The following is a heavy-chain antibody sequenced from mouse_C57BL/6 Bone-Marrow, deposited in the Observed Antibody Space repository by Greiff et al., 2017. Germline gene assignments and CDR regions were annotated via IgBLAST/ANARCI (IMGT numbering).Heavy chain of an antibody. J-gene: IGHJ4*01. CDR3: ARDQGAMDY. D-gene: IGHD3-2*02. CDR1: GFTFSDYY. Sequence: EVMLVESEGGLVQPGSSMKLSCTASGFTFSDYYMAWVRQVPEKGLEWVANFNYDGSSTYYLDSLKSRFIISRDNAKNILYLQMSSLKSEDTATYYCARDQGAMDYWGQGTSVTVSS. V-gene: IGHV5-16*01. CDR2: FNYDGSST.